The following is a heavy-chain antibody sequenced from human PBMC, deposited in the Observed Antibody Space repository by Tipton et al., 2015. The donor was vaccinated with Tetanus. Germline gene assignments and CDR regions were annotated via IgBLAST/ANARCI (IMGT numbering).Heavy chain of an antibody. Sequence: QLVQSGAEVKKPGVSVKVSCKASGYTFTSYGISWVRQAPGQGLEWMGWISAYNGNTNYAQKLQGRVTMTTDTSTSTAYMELRSLRSDDTAVYYCARESDSSGWYGGGTGYYYYGMDVWGQGTTVTVSS. CDR1: GYTFTSYG. J-gene: IGHJ6*02. CDR2: ISAYNGNT. D-gene: IGHD6-19*01. V-gene: IGHV1-18*01. CDR3: ARESDSSGWYGGGTGYYYYGMDV.